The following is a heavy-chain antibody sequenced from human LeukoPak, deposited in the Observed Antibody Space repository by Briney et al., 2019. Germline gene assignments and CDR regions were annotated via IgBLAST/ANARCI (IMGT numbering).Heavy chain of an antibody. CDR3: ARGRSSSWYYFDY. CDR2: INPGGGST. D-gene: IGHD6-13*01. Sequence: ASVKVSCKASGYTFTRYYMHWVRQAPGQGLEWMGFINPGGGSTIYAQKFQGRVTMTRDTSTSTVYVELSSLRSEDTAVYYCARGRSSSWYYFDYWGQGTLVTVSS. CDR1: GYTFTRYY. J-gene: IGHJ4*02. V-gene: IGHV1-46*01.